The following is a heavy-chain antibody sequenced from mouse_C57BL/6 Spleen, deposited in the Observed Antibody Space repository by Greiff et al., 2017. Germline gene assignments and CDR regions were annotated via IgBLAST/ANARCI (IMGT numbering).Heavy chain of an antibody. CDR3: ARPGDYDWFAY. CDR2: ISSGSSTI. J-gene: IGHJ3*01. D-gene: IGHD2-4*01. CDR1: GFTFSDYG. Sequence: EVMLVESGGGLVKPGGSLKLSCAASGFTFSDYGMHWVRQAPEKGLEWVAYISSGSSTIYYADTVKGRFTISRDNAKNTLFLQMTSLRSEYTAMYYCARPGDYDWFAYWGQVTLVTVSA. V-gene: IGHV5-17*01.